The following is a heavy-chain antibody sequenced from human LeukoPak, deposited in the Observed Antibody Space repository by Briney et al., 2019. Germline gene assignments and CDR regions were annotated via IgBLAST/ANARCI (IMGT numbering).Heavy chain of an antibody. J-gene: IGHJ4*02. CDR1: GFTFTSSA. V-gene: IGHV1-58*02. Sequence: SVKVSCKASGFTFTSSAMQWVRQARGQRLEWIGWIVVGSGNTNYAQKFQERVTITRDMSTSTAYMELSSLRSEDTAVYYCAPLLQDSSGYYPGNWGQGTLVTVSS. D-gene: IGHD3-22*01. CDR2: IVVGSGNT. CDR3: APLLQDSSGYYPGN.